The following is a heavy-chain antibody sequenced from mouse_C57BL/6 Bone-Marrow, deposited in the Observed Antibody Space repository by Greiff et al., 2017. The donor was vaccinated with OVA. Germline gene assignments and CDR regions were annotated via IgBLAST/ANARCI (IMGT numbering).Heavy chain of an antibody. V-gene: IGHV1-62-2*01. J-gene: IGHJ2*01. D-gene: IGHD4-1*01. Sequence: QVQLQQSGAELVKPGASVKLSCKASGYTFTEYTIHWVKQRSGQGLEWIGWFYPGGGSIKYNEKFKDKATLTADKSSSTAYMELSRLTSEDSAVYVCARHEDERTGTPYFDYWGQGTTLTVSS. CDR1: GYTFTEYT. CDR2: FYPGGGSI. CDR3: ARHEDERTGTPYFDY.